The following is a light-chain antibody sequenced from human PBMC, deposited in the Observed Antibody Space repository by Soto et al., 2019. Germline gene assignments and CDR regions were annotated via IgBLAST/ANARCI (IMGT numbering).Light chain of an antibody. V-gene: IGKV3-15*01. Sequence: EIVMTQSPATLSVSTGERATLSCRASQSVSNNLAWYQQKPGQAPRFLIYGASTRATGIPARFSGSGSGTEFTLTISSLQSEDFAVYYCHQYNNWPLTFGGGTKVESK. CDR2: GAS. J-gene: IGKJ4*01. CDR3: HQYNNWPLT. CDR1: QSVSNN.